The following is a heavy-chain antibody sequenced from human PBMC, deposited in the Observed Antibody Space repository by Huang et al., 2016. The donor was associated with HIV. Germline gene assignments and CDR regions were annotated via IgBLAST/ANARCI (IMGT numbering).Heavy chain of an antibody. CDR1: GDFISSTHYY. CDR2: VYPRGST. V-gene: IGHV4-39*01. CDR3: ASQHIGAAATWF. J-gene: IGHJ4*02. D-gene: IGHD6-13*01. Sequence: QLQLQESGPGQVKPSETLSLTCTVSGDFISSTHYYWGWIRQSPGKGLEWVGSVYPRGSTNYNPSLKSRVTLSVDTSRNQFSRRLNSVTAADTAVYYCASQHIGAAATWFWGRGTQVAVSS.